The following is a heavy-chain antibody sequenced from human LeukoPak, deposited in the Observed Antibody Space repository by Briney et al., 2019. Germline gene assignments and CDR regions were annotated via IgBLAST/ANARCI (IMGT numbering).Heavy chain of an antibody. CDR3: ARTPYYYDSSGSMGGPVDY. CDR2: IYYSGST. Sequence: SETLSLTCTVSGGSISSSSYYWGWIRQPPGKGLEWIGSIYYSGSTYYNPSLKSRVTISVDRSKNQFSLKLSSVTAADTAVYYCARTPYYYDSSGSMGGPVDYWGQGTLVTVSS. D-gene: IGHD3-22*01. CDR1: GGSISSSSYY. V-gene: IGHV4-39*07. J-gene: IGHJ4*02.